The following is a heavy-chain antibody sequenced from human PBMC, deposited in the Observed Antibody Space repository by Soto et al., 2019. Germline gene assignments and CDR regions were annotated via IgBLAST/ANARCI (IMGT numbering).Heavy chain of an antibody. CDR2: IKPIDGST. CDR3: ARPLASSGMDV. D-gene: IGHD6-13*01. J-gene: IGHJ6*01. V-gene: IGHV1-46*01. CDR1: GYTLTSFS. Sequence: ASVKVSCRASGYTLTSFSIHRLRQAPGQGLEWMGIIKPIDGSTSYAQKFQGRVTMTRDTSTSTVYMELPSLRSEDTAVYYCARPLASSGMDVWGQGTTVPVSS.